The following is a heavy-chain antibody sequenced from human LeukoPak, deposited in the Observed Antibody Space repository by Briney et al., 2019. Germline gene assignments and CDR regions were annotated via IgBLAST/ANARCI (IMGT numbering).Heavy chain of an antibody. V-gene: IGHV4-4*07. Sequence: PSETLSLTCTVSGGCISSYYWSWIRQPAAKGLEWIGRIYTSGSTNYNPSLKSRVTMSVDTSKHQFSPKLSSVTAADTAVYYCARSRYYYGSGSFYFDYWGQGTLVTVSS. CDR3: ARSRYYYGSGSFYFDY. CDR2: IYTSGST. J-gene: IGHJ4*02. D-gene: IGHD3-10*01. CDR1: GGCISSYY.